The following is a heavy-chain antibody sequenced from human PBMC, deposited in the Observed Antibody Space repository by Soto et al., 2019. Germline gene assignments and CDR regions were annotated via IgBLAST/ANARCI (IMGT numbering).Heavy chain of an antibody. CDR2: IYWNDDK. V-gene: IGHV2-5*01. J-gene: IGHJ4*02. CDR3: AHRPTSTEDFYFDS. CDR1: GFSLTSSGVA. Sequence: QITLTESGPTLVTPTQTLTLTCSFSGFSLTSSGVAVCWFRQPPGKAPEWLSLIYWNDDKRYSPSLRSRLIVTGDAYKNQVVLTLADADAADSGTYYCAHRPTSTEDFYFDSWGQGTLVTVSS.